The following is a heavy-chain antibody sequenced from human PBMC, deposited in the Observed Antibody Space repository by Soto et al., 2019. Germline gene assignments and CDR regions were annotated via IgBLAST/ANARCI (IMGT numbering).Heavy chain of an antibody. CDR2: ISDSGGST. J-gene: IGHJ4*02. Sequence: EVQLLESGGGLVQPGGSLRLACAASGFTFSRYAMSWVRQAPGKGLEWVSAISDSGGSTYYADSVKGRFTISRDNSKNPLYLQMNSLRAEDTAVYYCAKRVGYSSSTHYFDYWGQGTLVTVSS. V-gene: IGHV3-23*01. CDR3: AKRVGYSSSTHYFDY. CDR1: GFTFSRYA. D-gene: IGHD6-6*01.